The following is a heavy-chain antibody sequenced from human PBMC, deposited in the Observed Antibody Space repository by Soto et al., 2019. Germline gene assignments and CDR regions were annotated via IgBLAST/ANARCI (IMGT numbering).Heavy chain of an antibody. CDR1: GFTFSDHW. CDR3: ARVKISPRPAG. J-gene: IGHJ4*02. CDR2: IKENGSEK. Sequence: EVQLVESGGGLVQPGGSLSLSCVASGFTFSDHWMSWVRQAPGKGLEWVANIKENGSEKYYVDTVQGRFTISRDNVENTLYLQKDRLRVEDTAVFFCARVKISPRPAGGGQGTLVTVSS. V-gene: IGHV3-7*01. D-gene: IGHD2-2*01.